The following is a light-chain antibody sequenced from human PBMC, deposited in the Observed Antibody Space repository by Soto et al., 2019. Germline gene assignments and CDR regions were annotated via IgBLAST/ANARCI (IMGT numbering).Light chain of an antibody. J-gene: IGKJ5*01. CDR3: QKYKNWPPIT. CDR1: QSVSNN. V-gene: IGKV3-15*01. Sequence: EIVMTQSPATLSVSTGERATLSCRPSQSVSNNLAWYQQKSGQAPRLLIYGASKRATGIPARFSGSGSGTEFTLTISSLQSEDFAVYYCQKYKNWPPITFGQGTRREIK. CDR2: GAS.